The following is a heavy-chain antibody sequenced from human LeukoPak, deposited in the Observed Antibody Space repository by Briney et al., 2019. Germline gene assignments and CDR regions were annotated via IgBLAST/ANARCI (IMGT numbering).Heavy chain of an antibody. CDR1: GGSISNYY. V-gene: IGHV4-59*01. D-gene: IGHD1/OR15-1a*01. J-gene: IGHJ4*02. CDR3: ASQLGGTTFH. Sequence: SETLSLTCTVSGGSISNYYWSWIRQPPGKGLEWIGYIYYSGSTNYNPSLKSRVSISLDTSKNQFSLRLDSVTAAETAVYYCASQLGGTTFHWGQGTLVTVSS. CDR2: IYYSGST.